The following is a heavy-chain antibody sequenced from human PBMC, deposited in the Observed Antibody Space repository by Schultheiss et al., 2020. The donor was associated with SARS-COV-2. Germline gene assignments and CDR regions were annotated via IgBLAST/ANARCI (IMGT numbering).Heavy chain of an antibody. J-gene: IGHJ6*02. CDR2: RWYDGSKT. D-gene: IGHD3-10*01. V-gene: IGHV3-33*01. CDR3: ARDKQRYNYYGSGSFGLDV. Sequence: GGSLRLSCEASEFTLSDYDIHWVRQAPGKGLEWVASRWYDGSKTYYVSSVRGRFTISRDTSKNTLILQMNSLRGEDTAVYYCARDKQRYNYYGSGSFGLDVWGQGTTVTVSS. CDR1: EFTLSDYD.